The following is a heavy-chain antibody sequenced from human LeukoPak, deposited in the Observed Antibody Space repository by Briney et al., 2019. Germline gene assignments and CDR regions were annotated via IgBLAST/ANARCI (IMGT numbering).Heavy chain of an antibody. V-gene: IGHV5-51*01. CDR1: GYVFTSYW. CDR2: IYPGDSDT. Sequence: GESLKISLKGSGYVFTSYWIGWVRQMPGKGLAWMGIIYPGDSDTRYSTSFQGQVTISADKSISTAYLQWSSLKASDTAMYYCARTKNSFWGLPEDGWFDPWGQGTLVTVSS. D-gene: IGHD3-16*01. J-gene: IGHJ5*02. CDR3: ARTKNSFWGLPEDGWFDP.